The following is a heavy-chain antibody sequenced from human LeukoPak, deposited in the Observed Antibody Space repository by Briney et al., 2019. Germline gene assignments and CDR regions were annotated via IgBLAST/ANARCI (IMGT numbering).Heavy chain of an antibody. V-gene: IGHV4-39*01. CDR3: ARFSEAFFHY. J-gene: IGHJ4*02. CDR1: GVSVSTTNFY. CDR2: IYYTGST. D-gene: IGHD3-10*01. Sequence: SETLSLTCTVSGVSVSTTNFYWGWLRQPPRKGLEWIGTIYYTGSTYYNPSLKSRLTISVDTSKNQFSLKLSSVTAADTAVYYCARFSEAFFHYWGQGALVTVSS.